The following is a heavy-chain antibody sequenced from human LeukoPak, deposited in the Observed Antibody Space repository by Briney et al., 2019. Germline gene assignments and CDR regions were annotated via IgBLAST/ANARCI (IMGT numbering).Heavy chain of an antibody. J-gene: IGHJ4*02. CDR2: VNHSGST. CDR3: ARHPTKWELRLSLDY. Sequence: SETLSLTCAVYGGSFSAYYWSWIRQPPGKGLEWIGEVNHSGSTNFNPSLKSRVTISVDTSKNQFSLKMNSMTAADTAVYYCARHPTKWELRLSLDYWGQGVLVTVSS. D-gene: IGHD1-26*01. V-gene: IGHV4-34*01. CDR1: GGSFSAYY.